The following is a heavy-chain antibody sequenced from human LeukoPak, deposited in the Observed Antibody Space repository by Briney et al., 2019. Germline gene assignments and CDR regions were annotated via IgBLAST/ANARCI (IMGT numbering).Heavy chain of an antibody. J-gene: IGHJ3*02. V-gene: IGHV3-21*01. D-gene: IGHD3-22*01. CDR1: GFTFSSYS. CDR3: TRDRDDDSSGSIDDAFDI. CDR2: ISSRSSYI. Sequence: GGSLRLSCAATGFTFSSYSMNWVRPAPGKGLEWVSSISSRSSYIYNAESVKGRFTISRDNAKNSLYLQMNSLRAEDTAVYYCTRDRDDDSSGSIDDAFDIWGQGTMLTVSS.